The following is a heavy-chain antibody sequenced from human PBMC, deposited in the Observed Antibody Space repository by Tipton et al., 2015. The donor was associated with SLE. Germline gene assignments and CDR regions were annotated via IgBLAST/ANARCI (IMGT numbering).Heavy chain of an antibody. CDR3: ARYMAVAANGGYYFDY. CDR2: INPSGGST. V-gene: IGHV1-46*01. Sequence: QVQLVQSGAEVKKPGASVKVSCKASGYTFTSYYMHRVRQAPGQGLEWMGIINPSGGSTSYAQKFQGRVTMTRDTSTSTVYMELSSLRSEDTAVYYCARYMAVAANGGYYFDYWGQGTLVTVSS. J-gene: IGHJ4*02. D-gene: IGHD6-19*01. CDR1: GYTFTSYY.